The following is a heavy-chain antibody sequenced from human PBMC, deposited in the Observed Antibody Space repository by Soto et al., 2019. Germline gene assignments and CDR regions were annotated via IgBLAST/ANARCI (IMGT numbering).Heavy chain of an antibody. CDR2: ISAYNGNT. CDR3: ARTPIASSTYYYDSSGYYLFDY. V-gene: IGHV1-18*01. D-gene: IGHD3-22*01. Sequence: QVQLVQSGAEVKKPGASVKVSCKASGYTFTSYGISWVRQAPGQGLAWMGWISAYNGNTNYAQKLQGRVTMTTDTSTSTAYMELRSLRSDDTAVYYCARTPIASSTYYYDSSGYYLFDYWGQGTLVTVSS. CDR1: GYTFTSYG. J-gene: IGHJ4*02.